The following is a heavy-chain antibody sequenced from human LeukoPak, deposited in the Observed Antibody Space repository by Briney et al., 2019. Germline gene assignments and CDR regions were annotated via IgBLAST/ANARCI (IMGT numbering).Heavy chain of an antibody. CDR2: IYYSRST. V-gene: IGHV4-61*01. Sequence: SETLSLTCTVSGGSVSSGSYYWSWIRQPPGKGLEWIGHIYYSRSTNYNPSLKSRVAISVDTSQNQFSLKLTSVTAADTAVYYCARGFYYFDDWGQGTLVTVSS. D-gene: IGHD3-3*01. CDR3: ARGFYYFDD. J-gene: IGHJ4*02. CDR1: GGSVSSGSYY.